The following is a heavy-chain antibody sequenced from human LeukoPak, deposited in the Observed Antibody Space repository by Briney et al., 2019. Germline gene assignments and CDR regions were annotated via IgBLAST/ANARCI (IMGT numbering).Heavy chain of an antibody. CDR2: IWYDGSNK. J-gene: IGHJ4*02. V-gene: IGHV3-33*06. CDR1: GFTFTSYG. D-gene: IGHD2-2*02. Sequence: GGSLRLSCAASGFTFTSYGMHWVRQAPGKGLEWVAVIWYDGSNKYYADSVKGRFTISRDNSKNTLYLQMSSLRAEDTAVYYCAKHRIYCSSTSCYTAYFDYWGQGTLVTVSS. CDR3: AKHRIYCSSTSCYTAYFDY.